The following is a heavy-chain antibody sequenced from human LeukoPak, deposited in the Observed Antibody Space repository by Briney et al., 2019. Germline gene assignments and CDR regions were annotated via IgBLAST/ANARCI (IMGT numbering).Heavy chain of an antibody. CDR3: ARSRGGQWLSYGMDV. CDR1: GFTFSSYA. V-gene: IGHV3-23*01. CDR2: ISGSGGST. D-gene: IGHD6-19*01. Sequence: PGGSLRLSCAASGFTFSSYAMSWVRQAPGKGLEWVSAISGSGGSTYYADSVKGRFTISRDNSKNTLYLQMNSLRAEDTAVYYCARSRGGQWLSYGMDVWGQGTTVTVSS. J-gene: IGHJ6*02.